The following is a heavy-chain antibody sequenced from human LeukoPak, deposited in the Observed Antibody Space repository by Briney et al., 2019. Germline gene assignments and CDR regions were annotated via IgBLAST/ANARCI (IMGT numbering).Heavy chain of an antibody. J-gene: IGHJ4*02. V-gene: IGHV7-4-1*02. D-gene: IGHD6-13*01. CDR3: ARNGIGAAGNLDY. CDR1: GYTFTSYG. CDR2: INTNTGNP. Sequence: GASVKVSCKASGYTFTSYGISWVRQAPGQGLEWMGWINTNTGNPAYAQGFTGRFVFSLETSVSTAYLQISSLKAEDTAVYYCARNGIGAAGNLDYWGQGTLVTVSS.